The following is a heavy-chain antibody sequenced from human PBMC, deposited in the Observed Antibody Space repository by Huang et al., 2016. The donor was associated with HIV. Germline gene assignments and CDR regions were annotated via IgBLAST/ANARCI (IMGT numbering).Heavy chain of an antibody. J-gene: IGHJ4*02. CDR3: ARGDYYDSSGYHPGYFDY. CDR1: GFILSNYG. CDR2: KQNDGMKK. D-gene: IGHD3-22*01. Sequence: VQLIESGGGVVQPGKSLRLSCATSGFILSNYGMHWVRQASGKRLKWVAFKQNDGMKKNYADEVRGRFTGGRDNGNNTLFLQMRSLGVDDTAVYYCARGDYYDSSGYHPGYFDYWGQGILVTVSS. V-gene: IGHV3-30*06.